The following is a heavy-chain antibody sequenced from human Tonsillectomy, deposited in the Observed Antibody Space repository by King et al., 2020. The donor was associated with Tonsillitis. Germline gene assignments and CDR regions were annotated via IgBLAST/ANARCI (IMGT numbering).Heavy chain of an antibody. V-gene: IGHV3-21*01. CDR1: GFSFSDYN. CDR2: ISRSSNYI. J-gene: IGHJ6*04. Sequence: VQLVESGGGLVKPGGSLRLSCAASGFSFSDYNMNWVRQGPGKGLEWVSSISRSSNYIYYADSVKGRFTISRDNAKNSLYLQMNSLRAEDTAVYYCASSGHRGGDDYYGSDIWGKGTTVT. CDR3: ASSGHRGGDDYYGSDI. D-gene: IGHD3-16*01.